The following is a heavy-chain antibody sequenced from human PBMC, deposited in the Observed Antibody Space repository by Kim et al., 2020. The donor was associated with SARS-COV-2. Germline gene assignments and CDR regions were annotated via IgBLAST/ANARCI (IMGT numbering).Heavy chain of an antibody. Sequence: SETLSLTCTVSGGSISSSSYYWGWIRQPPGKGLEWIGSIYYSGSTYYNPSLKSRVTISVDTSKNQFSLKLSSVTAADTAVYYCARDYGDYENHFDYWGQGTLVTVSS. CDR3: ARDYGDYENHFDY. J-gene: IGHJ4*02. D-gene: IGHD4-17*01. CDR1: GGSISSSSYY. V-gene: IGHV4-39*02. CDR2: IYYSGST.